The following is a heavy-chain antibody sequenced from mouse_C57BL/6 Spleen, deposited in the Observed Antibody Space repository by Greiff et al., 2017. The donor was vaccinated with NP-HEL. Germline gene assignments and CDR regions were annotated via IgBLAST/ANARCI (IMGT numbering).Heavy chain of an antibody. Sequence: EVQLQQSGPELVKPGASVKIPCKASGYTFTDYNMDWVKQSHGKSLEWIGDINPNNGGTIYNQKFKGKATLTVDKSSSTAYMELRSLTSEDTAVYYCAREGLGPFDYWGQSTTLTVSS. CDR2: INPNNGGT. J-gene: IGHJ2*01. CDR3: AREGLGPFDY. V-gene: IGHV1-18*01. CDR1: GYTFTDYN. D-gene: IGHD4-1*01.